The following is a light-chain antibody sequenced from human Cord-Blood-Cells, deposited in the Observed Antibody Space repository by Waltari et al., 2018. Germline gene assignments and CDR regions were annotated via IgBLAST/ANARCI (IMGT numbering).Light chain of an antibody. CDR1: SSNIGSNY. V-gene: IGLV1-47*01. J-gene: IGLJ3*02. Sequence: QSVLTQPPSASRTPGQRVTISCSGSSSNIGSNYVYWYQQRPGTAPKLLIYRNNPRPSGVLARCAGSKSDSAAPLTISGLRSEDESDHNSAGWDDGLSALFGGGT. CDR2: RNN. CDR3: AGWDDGLSAL.